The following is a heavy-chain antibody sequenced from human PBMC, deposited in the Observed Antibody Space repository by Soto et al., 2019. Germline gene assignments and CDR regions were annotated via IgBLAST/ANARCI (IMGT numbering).Heavy chain of an antibody. D-gene: IGHD3-10*02. CDR2: ISHTGYT. Sequence: SETLSLTCSVSDASVSKYYWSWIRQPPGKGLEWIGYISHTGYTSYNPSLESRLTISMDKSKNQLSLNLNSVTTADTAVYYCARGQLMFAYWGQGTPVTVSS. CDR3: ARGQLMFAY. V-gene: IGHV4-59*02. CDR1: DASVSKYY. J-gene: IGHJ4*02.